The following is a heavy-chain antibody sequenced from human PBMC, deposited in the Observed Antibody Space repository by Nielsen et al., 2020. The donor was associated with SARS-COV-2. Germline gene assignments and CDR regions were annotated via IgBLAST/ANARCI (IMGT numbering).Heavy chain of an antibody. CDR1: GGSFSGYY. CDR2: INHSGST. J-gene: IGHJ3*02. CDR3: ARFRGSDDAFDI. Sequence: SETLSLTCAVYGGSFSGYYWSWIRQPPGKGLEWIGEINHSGSTNYNPSLKSRVTISVDTSKNQFSLKLSSVTAADTAVYYCARFRGSDDAFDIWGQGTMVTVSS. V-gene: IGHV4-34*01.